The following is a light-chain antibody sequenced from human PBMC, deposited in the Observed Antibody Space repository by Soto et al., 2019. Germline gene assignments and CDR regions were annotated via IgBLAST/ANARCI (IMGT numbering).Light chain of an antibody. CDR1: RSISTY. J-gene: IGKJ4*02. Sequence: ETVLTQSPATLSLSPGERATLSCRASRSISTYLAWYQQTNGQAPRLLIYEALNRDTGIPARFSGSGSGTDFTLPISRLEPEDFEVYYCQQRNNWPLTFGGGTKVDIK. V-gene: IGKV3-11*01. CDR2: EAL. CDR3: QQRNNWPLT.